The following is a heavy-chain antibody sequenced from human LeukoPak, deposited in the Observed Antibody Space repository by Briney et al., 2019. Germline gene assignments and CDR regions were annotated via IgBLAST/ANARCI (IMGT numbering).Heavy chain of an antibody. J-gene: IGHJ4*02. CDR2: ISSARGYM. CDR1: GFTFSSYE. D-gene: IGHD3-22*01. CDR3: AATYYYDGSGDY. Sequence: GGSLRLSCAASGFTFSSYEMNWVRQAPGKGLEWVSSISSARGYMYYADSVKGRFTISRDNAVSSQYLQMNSLRAEDTAVYYCAATYYYDGSGDYWGQGTLVTVSS. V-gene: IGHV3-21*01.